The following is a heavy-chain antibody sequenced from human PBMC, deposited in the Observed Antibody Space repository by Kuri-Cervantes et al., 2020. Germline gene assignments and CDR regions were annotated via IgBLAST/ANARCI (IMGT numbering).Heavy chain of an antibody. J-gene: IGHJ4*02. D-gene: IGHD5-24*01. CDR2: IYYSGST. CDR1: GGSISSSSYY. V-gene: IGHV4-39*01. Sequence: GSLRLSCTVSGGSISSSSYYWGWIRQPPGKGLEWIGSIYYSGSTYYNPSLKSRVTISVDTSKNQFSLKLSSVTAADTAVYYCASGRDGYISYYFDYWGQGTLVTVSS. CDR3: ASGRDGYISYYFDY.